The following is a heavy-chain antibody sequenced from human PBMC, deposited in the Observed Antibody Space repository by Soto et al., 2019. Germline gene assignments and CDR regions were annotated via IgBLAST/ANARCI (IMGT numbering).Heavy chain of an antibody. CDR1: GFTFSSYG. J-gene: IGHJ4*02. CDR3: AKDRRTTLHRYYFDY. Sequence: PGGSLRLSCAASGFTFSSYGMHWVRQAPGKGLEWVAVISYDGSNKYYADSVKGRFTISRDNSKNTQYLQMNSLRAEDTAVYYCAKDRRTTLHRYYFDYWGQGTLVTVSS. D-gene: IGHD1-1*01. CDR2: ISYDGSNK. V-gene: IGHV3-30*18.